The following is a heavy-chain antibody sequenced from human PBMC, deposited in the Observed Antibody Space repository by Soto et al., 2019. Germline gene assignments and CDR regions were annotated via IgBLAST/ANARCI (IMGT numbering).Heavy chain of an antibody. J-gene: IGHJ6*02. CDR1: GGSVSSGSYY. V-gene: IGHV4-61*01. Sequence: SETLSLTCTVSGGSVSSGSYYWSWIRQPPGKGLEWIGYIYYSGNTNSNPSLKSRVTISVDTSKNQFSLKLSPVTAADTAVYYRARHTTIFARMDVWGQGTTVTVSS. CDR2: IYYSGNT. D-gene: IGHD3-3*01. CDR3: ARHTTIFARMDV.